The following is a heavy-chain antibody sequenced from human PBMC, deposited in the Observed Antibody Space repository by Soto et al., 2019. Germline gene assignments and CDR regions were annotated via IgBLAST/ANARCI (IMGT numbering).Heavy chain of an antibody. V-gene: IGHV4-34*01. D-gene: IGHD2-15*01. Sequence: SETLSLTCAVYGGSFSGYYWSWIRQPPGKGLEWIGEINHSGSTNYNPSLKSRVTISVDTSKNQFSLKLSSVTAADTAVYYCAREKQGYCSGGSCYGRIYYYYYMDVWGKGTTVTVSS. CDR3: AREKQGYCSGGSCYGRIYYYYYMDV. CDR1: GGSFSGYY. CDR2: INHSGST. J-gene: IGHJ6*03.